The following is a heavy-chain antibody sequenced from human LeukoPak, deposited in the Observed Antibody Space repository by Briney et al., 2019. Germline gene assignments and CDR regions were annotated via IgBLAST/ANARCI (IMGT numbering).Heavy chain of an antibody. CDR1: GFTFSTYA. CDR2: ISESGGSA. CDR3: AKSYCSSGNCKRRGFDY. V-gene: IGHV3-23*01. Sequence: PGGSLRLSCAASGFTFSTYAMSWVRQAPGKGLEWVSGISESGGSADYADSVKGRFTISRDNSKNTLYLQMNSLRVEDTAVYYCAKSYCSSGNCKRRGFDYWGQGTLVTVSS. D-gene: IGHD2-15*01. J-gene: IGHJ4*02.